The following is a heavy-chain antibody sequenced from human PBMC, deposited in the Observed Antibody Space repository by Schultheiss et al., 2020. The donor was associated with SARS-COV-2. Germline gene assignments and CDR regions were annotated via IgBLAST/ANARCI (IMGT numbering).Heavy chain of an antibody. CDR2: IYYSGST. D-gene: IGHD3-22*01. CDR3: ARDDGTMIVGGDV. J-gene: IGHJ6*02. CDR1: GGSISSGGYY. V-gene: IGHV4-31*03. Sequence: SETLSLTCTVSGGSISSGGYYWSWIRQHPGKGLEWIGYIYYSGSTNYNPSLKSRVTISVDTSKNQFSLKLSSVTAADTAVYYCARDDGTMIVGGDVWGQGTTVTVSS.